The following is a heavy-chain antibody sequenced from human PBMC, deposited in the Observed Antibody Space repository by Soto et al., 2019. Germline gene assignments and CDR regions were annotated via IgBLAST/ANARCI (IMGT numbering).Heavy chain of an antibody. D-gene: IGHD3-3*01. CDR3: ARLWSGYKNFDY. CDR2: ISAYNGNT. Sequence: ASVKVSCKASGYTFTTYGISWVRQAPGQGLEWMGWISAYNGNTNYAQKLQGRVTMTTDTSTSTAYMELRSLRSDDTAVYYCARLWSGYKNFDYWGQGTLVTVSS. V-gene: IGHV1-18*01. CDR1: GYTFTTYG. J-gene: IGHJ4*02.